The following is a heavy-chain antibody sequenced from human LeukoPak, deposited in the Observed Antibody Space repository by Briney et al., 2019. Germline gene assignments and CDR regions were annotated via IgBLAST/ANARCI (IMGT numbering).Heavy chain of an antibody. CDR3: ARVRIVATIGYYYYGMDV. D-gene: IGHD5-12*01. V-gene: IGHV4-34*01. Sequence: SETLSLTCAVYGGSFSGYYRSWIRQPPGKGLEWIGEINHSGSTNYNPSLKSRVTISVDTSKNQFSLKLSSVTAADTAVYYCARVRIVATIGYYYYGMDVWGQGTTVTVSS. J-gene: IGHJ6*02. CDR1: GGSFSGYY. CDR2: INHSGST.